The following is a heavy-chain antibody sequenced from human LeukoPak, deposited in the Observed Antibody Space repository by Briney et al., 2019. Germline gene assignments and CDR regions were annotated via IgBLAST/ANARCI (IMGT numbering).Heavy chain of an antibody. V-gene: IGHV3-21*01. CDR2: ISSSSSYI. Sequence: GGSLRLSCAASGFTFSSYSMNWVRQAPGKGLEWVSSISSSSSYIYYADSVKGRFTISRDNDKNSLYLQMNRLRAVDTDVYYCERSPSKGVDYWGQGTLVTVSS. CDR1: GFTFSSYS. CDR3: ERSPSKGVDY. D-gene: IGHD3-16*01. J-gene: IGHJ4*02.